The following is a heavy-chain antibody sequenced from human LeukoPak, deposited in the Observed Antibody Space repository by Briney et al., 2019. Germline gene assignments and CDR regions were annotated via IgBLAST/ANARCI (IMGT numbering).Heavy chain of an antibody. V-gene: IGHV3-7*04. J-gene: IGHJ4*02. CDR1: GFTFSSYW. D-gene: IGHD5-24*01. Sequence: AGGSLRLSCAASGFTFSSYWMSWVRQAPGKGLEWVAKINQDGGEKYYVDSVKGRFTISRDNAKNSLYLQMNSLRAEDTAVYYCARGGHNYVPYWGQGTLVTVSS. CDR2: INQDGGEK. CDR3: ARGGHNYVPY.